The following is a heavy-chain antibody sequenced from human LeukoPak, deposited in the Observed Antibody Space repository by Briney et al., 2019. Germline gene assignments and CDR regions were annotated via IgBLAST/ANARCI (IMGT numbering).Heavy chain of an antibody. Sequence: GGSLRLSCAASGFTVSSNYMSWVRQAPGKGLEWVSVIYSGGSTYYADSVKGRFTISRDNSKNTVYIQMNSLRAEDTAVYYCARDHDCSSTSCYWQLHSYFDYWGQGTLVTVSS. CDR1: GFTVSSNY. J-gene: IGHJ4*02. V-gene: IGHV3-53*01. CDR3: ARDHDCSSTSCYWQLHSYFDY. D-gene: IGHD2-2*01. CDR2: IYSGGST.